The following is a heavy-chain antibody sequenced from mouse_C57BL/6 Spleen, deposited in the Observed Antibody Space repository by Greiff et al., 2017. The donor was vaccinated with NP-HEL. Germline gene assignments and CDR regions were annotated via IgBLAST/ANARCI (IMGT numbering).Heavy chain of an antibody. Sequence: DVKLVESGGDLVKPGESLKLSCAASGFTFSSYGMSWVRQTPDKRLEWVATISSGGSYTYYPDSVKGRFTISRDNAKNTLYLQMSSLKSEDTAMXYCARHENYSNLNWYFDVWGTGTTVTVSS. CDR1: GFTFSSYG. CDR2: ISSGGSYT. D-gene: IGHD2-5*01. J-gene: IGHJ1*03. CDR3: ARHENYSNLNWYFDV. V-gene: IGHV5-6*02.